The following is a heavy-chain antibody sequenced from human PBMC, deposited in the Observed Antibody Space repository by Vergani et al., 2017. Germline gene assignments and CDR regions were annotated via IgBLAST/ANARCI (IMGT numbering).Heavy chain of an antibody. CDR3: ARAGHYYGSGSYYTWFDP. Sequence: QVQLVQSGAEVKTPGSSVKVSCKASGGPFSSYTIRWLRQAPGQGLEWMGMIIPILGIANYTQKFQGRDTITADKSTSTAYMELSSLSSEDTAVYYCARAGHYYGSGSYYTWFDPWGQGTLVTVSS. V-gene: IGHV1-69*02. CDR2: IIPILGIA. D-gene: IGHD3-10*01. CDR1: GGPFSSYT. J-gene: IGHJ5*02.